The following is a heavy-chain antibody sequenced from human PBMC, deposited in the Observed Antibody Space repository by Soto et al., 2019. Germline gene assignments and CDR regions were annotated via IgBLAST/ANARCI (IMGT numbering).Heavy chain of an antibody. D-gene: IGHD6-6*01. CDR2: ISAYNGNT. J-gene: IGHJ6*02. CDR3: ARDRRVAARLLSYYYGMDV. Sequence: ASVKVSCKASGYTFTSYGISWGRQAPGQGLEWMGWISAYNGNTNYAQKLQGRVTMTTDTSTSTAYMELRSLRSADTAVYYCARDRRVAARLLSYYYGMDVWGQGTTVTVSS. V-gene: IGHV1-18*04. CDR1: GYTFTSYG.